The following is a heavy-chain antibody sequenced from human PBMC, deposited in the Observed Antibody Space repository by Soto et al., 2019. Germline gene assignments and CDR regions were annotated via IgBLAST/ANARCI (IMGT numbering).Heavy chain of an antibody. V-gene: IGHV3-23*01. CDR3: VKEALLGYFRRTSGDPQGFALRAQRTIDP. CDR2: ISGSGGST. D-gene: IGHD2-2*01. CDR1: GFTFSSYA. Sequence: GGSLRLSCAASGFTFSSYAMSWVRQAPGKGLEWVSAISGSGGSTYYADSVKGRFTISRDNSKNTLYLQMNSLRAEDTAVYYCVKEALLGYFRRTSGDPQGFALRAQRTIDP. J-gene: IGHJ5*02.